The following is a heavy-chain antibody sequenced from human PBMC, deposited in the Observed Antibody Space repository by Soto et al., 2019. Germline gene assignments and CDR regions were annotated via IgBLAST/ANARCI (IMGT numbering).Heavy chain of an antibody. J-gene: IGHJ6*02. CDR3: AVLIRDYYGMDV. CDR2: IYQSGST. V-gene: IGHV4-4*02. Sequence: QVQLQESGPGLVKPSGTLSLTCAVSGGSISSSNWWSWVRQPPGKGLEWIGEIYQSGSTNYNPFLKGRVTISVDKSKNQFSLKLSSVTAADTAVYYCAVLIRDYYGMDVWGQGTTVTVSS. CDR1: GGSISSSNW. D-gene: IGHD2-8*01.